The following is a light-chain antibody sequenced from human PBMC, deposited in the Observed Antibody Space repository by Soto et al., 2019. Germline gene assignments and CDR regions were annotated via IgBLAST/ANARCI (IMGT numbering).Light chain of an antibody. V-gene: IGKV3-15*01. CDR2: CAS. Sequence: EIVMTQSPATLSVSPGERATLSCRASQSVSSNLAWYQQKPGQAPRLLIYCASTRATGIPARFSGSGSGTEFTLTISSLQSEDFAVYYCQQYDNWPNTFGQGTKLEIK. J-gene: IGKJ2*01. CDR1: QSVSSN. CDR3: QQYDNWPNT.